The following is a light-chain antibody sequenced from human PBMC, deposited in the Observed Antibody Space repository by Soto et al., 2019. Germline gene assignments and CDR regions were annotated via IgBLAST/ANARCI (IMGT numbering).Light chain of an antibody. J-gene: IGLJ1*01. CDR2: DVS. CDR3: SSYTSSSTL. V-gene: IGLV2-14*01. Sequence: QSALTQPASVSGSPGQSITISCTGTSSDVGGYNYVSWYQQHPGKAPKLMIYDVSNRPSGVSNRFSGSKSGNTASLTIFGLQAEDEADYYCSSYTSSSTLFGTGTKVTVL. CDR1: SSDVGGYNY.